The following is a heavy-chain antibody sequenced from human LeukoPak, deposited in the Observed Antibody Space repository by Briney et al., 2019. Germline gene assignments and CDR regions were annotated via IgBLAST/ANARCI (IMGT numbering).Heavy chain of an antibody. V-gene: IGHV3-74*01. D-gene: IGHD1-7*01. CDR1: GLTFRTTW. J-gene: IGHJ4*02. CDR3: ATARNFRFEY. CDR2: MNGEGTTI. Sequence: GGSLRLSCATSGLTFRTTWMHWVRQATGKGLMWVSRMNGEGTTIDYADSVKGRFTVSRDYAKNTLFLQMNNLRTEDTALYFCATARNFRFEYWGQGSLVIVSA.